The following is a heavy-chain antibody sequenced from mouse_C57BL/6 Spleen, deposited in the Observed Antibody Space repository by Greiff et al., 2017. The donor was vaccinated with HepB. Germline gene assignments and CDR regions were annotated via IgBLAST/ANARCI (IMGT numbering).Heavy chain of an antibody. J-gene: IGHJ2*01. CDR2: IDPSDSYT. Sequence: QVQLQQSGAELVMPGASVKLSCKASGYTFTSYWMHWVKQRPGQGLEWIGEIDPSDSYTNYNQKFKGKSTLTVDKSSSTAYMQLSSLTSEDSAVYYCARGFYGTLYYFDYWGQGTTLTVSS. D-gene: IGHD1-1*01. V-gene: IGHV1-69*01. CDR1: GYTFTSYW. CDR3: ARGFYGTLYYFDY.